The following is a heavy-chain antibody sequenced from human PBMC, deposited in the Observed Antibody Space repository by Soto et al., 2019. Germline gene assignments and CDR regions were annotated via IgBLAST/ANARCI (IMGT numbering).Heavy chain of an antibody. CDR1: GFTFSNYS. V-gene: IGHV3-23*01. Sequence: GGSMRLSCVASGFTFSNYSMSWVRQATGKGLEWVSAISGSGGSTYYADSVKGRFTISRDNSKNTLYLQMNSLRAEDTAVYYCEKGLPREYYYGMDVWGQGTTVTVSS. CDR2: ISGSGGST. J-gene: IGHJ6*02. CDR3: EKGLPREYYYGMDV. D-gene: IGHD2-21*02.